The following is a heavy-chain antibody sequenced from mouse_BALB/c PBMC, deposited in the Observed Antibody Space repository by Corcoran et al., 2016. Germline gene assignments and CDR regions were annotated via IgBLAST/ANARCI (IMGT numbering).Heavy chain of an antibody. CDR2: IDPANGNT. Sequence: EVQLQQSGAELVKPGASVKLSCTASGFNIKDTYMHWVQQRPEQGLEWIGRIDPANGNTKYDPKFQGKATITADTSSNTAYLQLSSLTSEDTAVYYCARIYYGYDHYAMDYWGQGTSVTVSS. D-gene: IGHD2-2*01. CDR3: ARIYYGYDHYAMDY. CDR1: GFNIKDTY. V-gene: IGHV14-3*02. J-gene: IGHJ4*01.